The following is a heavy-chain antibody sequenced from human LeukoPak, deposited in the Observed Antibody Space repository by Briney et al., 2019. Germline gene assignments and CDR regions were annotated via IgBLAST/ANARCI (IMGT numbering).Heavy chain of an antibody. D-gene: IGHD6-19*01. CDR3: AKGEQKGYSSGWYAIDY. CDR2: ISYDGSNK. CDR1: GFTFSSYG. Sequence: GGSLRLSCAASGFTFSSYGMHWVRQAPGKGLEWVAVISYDGSNKYYADSVKGRFTISRDNSKNTLYLQMNSLRAEDTAVYYCAKGEQKGYSSGWYAIDYWGQGTQVTVSS. V-gene: IGHV3-30*18. J-gene: IGHJ4*02.